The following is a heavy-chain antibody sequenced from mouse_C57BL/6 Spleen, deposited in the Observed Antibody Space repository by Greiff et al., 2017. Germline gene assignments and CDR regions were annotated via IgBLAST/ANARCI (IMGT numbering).Heavy chain of an antibody. CDR1: GYTFTSYW. CDR2: IHPNSGST. Sequence: QVHVKQPGAELVKPGASVKLSCKASGYTFTSYWMHWVKQRPGQGLEWIGMIHPNSGSTNYNEKFKSKATLTVDKSSSTAYMQLSSLTSEDSAVXYCARRYDYGYYAMDYWGQGTSVTVSS. V-gene: IGHV1-64*01. J-gene: IGHJ4*01. D-gene: IGHD2-4*01. CDR3: ARRYDYGYYAMDY.